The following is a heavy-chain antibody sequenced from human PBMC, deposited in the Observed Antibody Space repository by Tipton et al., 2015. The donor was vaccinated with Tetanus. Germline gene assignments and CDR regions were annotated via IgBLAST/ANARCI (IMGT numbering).Heavy chain of an antibody. J-gene: IGHJ6*02. CDR1: GFTFSSYA. D-gene: IGHD5-12*01. CDR3: ARENGGYDYYYYYGMDV. V-gene: IGHV3-21*01. CDR2: ISSSSSYI. Sequence: GSLRLSCAASGFTFSSYAMSWVRQAPGKGLEWVSAISSSSSYIYYADSVKGRFTISRDNAKNSLYLQMNSLRAEDTAVSYCARENGGYDYYYYYGMDVWGQGTTVTVSS.